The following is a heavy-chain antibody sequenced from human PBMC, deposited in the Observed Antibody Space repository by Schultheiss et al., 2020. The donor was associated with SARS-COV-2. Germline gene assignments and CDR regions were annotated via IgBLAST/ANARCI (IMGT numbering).Heavy chain of an antibody. J-gene: IGHJ4*02. V-gene: IGHV3-48*01. CDR3: ARGGYSSSWYDY. D-gene: IGHD6-13*01. CDR2: ISSSGSTI. CDR1: GFTFSSYS. Sequence: GGSLRLSCAASGFTFSSYSMNWVRQAPGKGLEWVSYISSSGSTIYYADSVKGRFTISRDNAKNSLYLQMNSLRAEDTAVYYCARGGYSSSWYDYWGQGTLVTVSS.